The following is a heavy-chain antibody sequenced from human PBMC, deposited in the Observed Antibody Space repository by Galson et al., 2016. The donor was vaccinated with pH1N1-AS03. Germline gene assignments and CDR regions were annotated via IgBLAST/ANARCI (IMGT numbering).Heavy chain of an antibody. D-gene: IGHD3-3*01. Sequence: ETLSLTCSVSGGSINSYYWNWIRQPPGKGLEWIGYIYQTGSTKYKPSLKSRVTISVDTSKNQVSLKPISVTAADTAVYYCARGAFTYYDFSTGYFPFDLWGQGTLVTVSS. CDR2: IYQTGST. J-gene: IGHJ4*02. CDR1: GGSINSYY. CDR3: ARGAFTYYDFSTGYFPFDL. V-gene: IGHV4-59*01.